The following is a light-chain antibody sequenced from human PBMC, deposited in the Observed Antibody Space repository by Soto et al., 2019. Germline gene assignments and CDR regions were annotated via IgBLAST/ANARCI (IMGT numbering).Light chain of an antibody. J-gene: IGLJ3*02. V-gene: IGLV2-14*01. CDR3: SSFTSVNTWV. CDR2: EVS. Sequence: QSVLTQPASVSGSPGQSITISCTGTSSDVGNYNYVSWYQQHPGKAPTVIISEVSNRPSGISNRFSGSKSGNTASLTISGLQAEDEADYYCSSFTSVNTWVFGGGTKLTVL. CDR1: SSDVGNYNY.